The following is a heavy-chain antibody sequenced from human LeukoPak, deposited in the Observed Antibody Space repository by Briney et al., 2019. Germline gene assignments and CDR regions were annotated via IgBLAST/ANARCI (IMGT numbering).Heavy chain of an antibody. Sequence: GGSLRLSCAASGFTFDDYAMHWVRQAPGKGLEWVSGISWNSGSIGYANSVKGRFTISRDNAKNSLYLQMNSLRAEDTALYYCAKDMGYGGNSNYYYGMDVWGQGTTVTVSS. J-gene: IGHJ6*02. CDR3: AKDMGYGGNSNYYYGMDV. D-gene: IGHD4-23*01. CDR2: ISWNSGSI. V-gene: IGHV3-9*01. CDR1: GFTFDDYA.